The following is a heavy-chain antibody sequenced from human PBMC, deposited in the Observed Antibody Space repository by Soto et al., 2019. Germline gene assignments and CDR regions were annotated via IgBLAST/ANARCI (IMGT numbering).Heavy chain of an antibody. CDR2: IYYSGST. J-gene: IGHJ6*02. D-gene: IGHD3-10*01. Sequence: SETLSLTCTVSGGSVSSGSYYWSWIRQPPGKGLEWIGYIYYSGSTNYNPSLKSRVTISVDTSKNQFSLKLSSVTAADTAVYYCARGLAGVEDYYYGMDVWGQGTTVTVSS. CDR3: ARGLAGVEDYYYGMDV. V-gene: IGHV4-61*01. CDR1: GGSVSSGSYY.